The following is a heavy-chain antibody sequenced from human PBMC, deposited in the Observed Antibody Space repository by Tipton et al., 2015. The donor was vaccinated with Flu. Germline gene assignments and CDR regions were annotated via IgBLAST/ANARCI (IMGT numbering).Heavy chain of an antibody. Sequence: TLSLTCSVSGGSISSSSHHWSWIRQPAGKGLEWIGRIYISGRTEYNPSLKSRASISVDRAKNQFSLKLNSVTAADTAVYYCARDLGAFNWFDPWGRGTLVTVSS. J-gene: IGHJ5*02. CDR1: GGSISSSSHH. V-gene: IGHV4-61*02. CDR2: IYISGRT. D-gene: IGHD3-16*01. CDR3: ARDLGAFNWFDP.